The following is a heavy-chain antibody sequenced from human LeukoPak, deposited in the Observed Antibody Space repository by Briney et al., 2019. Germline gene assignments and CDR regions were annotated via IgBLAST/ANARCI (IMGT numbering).Heavy chain of an antibody. V-gene: IGHV4-39*07. D-gene: IGHD3-22*01. Sequence: SETLSLTCTVSGGSISSSSYYWGWIRQPPGKGLEWIGIIYNSGNTYYNPSLKSRVTISADTSNNQFSLKLSSVTAADTAVYYCAPYDSSGYGYIHYWGQGTLVTVSS. CDR3: APYDSSGYGYIHY. CDR2: IYNSGNT. J-gene: IGHJ1*01. CDR1: GGSISSSSYY.